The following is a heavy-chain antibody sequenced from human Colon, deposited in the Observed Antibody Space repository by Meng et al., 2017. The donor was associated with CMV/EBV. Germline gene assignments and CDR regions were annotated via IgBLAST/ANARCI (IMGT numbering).Heavy chain of an antibody. CDR2: IWYDGSNK. J-gene: IGHJ6*02. CDR3: AKDPRSGISQRVGMDV. V-gene: IGHV3-33*06. D-gene: IGHD3-10*01. Sequence: GESLKISCAASGFTFSSYGMHWVRQAPGKGLEWVAVIWYDGSNKYYADSVKGRFTISRDNSKNTLYLQMNSLRAEDTAVYYCAKDPRSGISQRVGMDVWGQGTTVTVSS. CDR1: GFTFSSYG.